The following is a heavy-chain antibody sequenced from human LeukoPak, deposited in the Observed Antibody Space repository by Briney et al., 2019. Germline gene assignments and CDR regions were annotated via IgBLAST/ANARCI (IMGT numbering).Heavy chain of an antibody. J-gene: IGHJ4*02. Sequence: GTLSLTCAVSGGSISSSNWWNWVRQPPGKGLEWISYISSAASTIYYADSVKGRFTISRDNSKNTLYLQMNSLRADDTALYYCAKVQSSSAEDYWGQGTLVTVSS. CDR1: GGSISSSN. CDR2: ISSAASTI. CDR3: AKVQSSSAEDY. V-gene: IGHV3-48*01. D-gene: IGHD1-26*01.